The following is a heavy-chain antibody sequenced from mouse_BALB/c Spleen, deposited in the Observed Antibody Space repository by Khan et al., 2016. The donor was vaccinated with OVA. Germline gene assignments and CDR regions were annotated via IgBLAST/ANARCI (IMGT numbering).Heavy chain of an antibody. Sequence: EVQLQESGGGLVQPGGSRKLSCAASGFTFSSFGMHWVRQAPEKGLEWVAYISSGSSTIYYADTVKGRFTISRDNPKNTLFLRMTSLRSEDTAMYYCATYGWWDWGAGTTVTVSS. V-gene: IGHV5-17*02. D-gene: IGHD1-1*01. CDR3: ATYGWWD. CDR2: ISSGSSTI. CDR1: GFTFSSFG. J-gene: IGHJ1*01.